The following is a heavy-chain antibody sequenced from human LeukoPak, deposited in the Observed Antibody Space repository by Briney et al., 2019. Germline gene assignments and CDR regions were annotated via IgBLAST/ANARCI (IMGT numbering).Heavy chain of an antibody. CDR1: GFTFSSYS. V-gene: IGHV3-21*01. Sequence: GGSLRLSCAASGFTFSSYSMNWVRQAPGKGLEWVSSISSNSSYIYYADSVKGRFTISRDNAKNSLYLQMNSRRHTATYVYYCARDRTPLAVAGWVEDYWGQGTLVTVSS. CDR2: ISSNSSYI. J-gene: IGHJ4*02. CDR3: ARDRTPLAVAGWVEDY. D-gene: IGHD6-19*01.